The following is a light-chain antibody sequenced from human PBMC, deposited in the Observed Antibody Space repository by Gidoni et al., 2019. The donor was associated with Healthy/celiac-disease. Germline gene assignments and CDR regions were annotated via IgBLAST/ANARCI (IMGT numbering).Light chain of an antibody. CDR2: QDS. CDR3: QAWDSSTLV. V-gene: IGLV3-1*01. Sequence: SYELTQPPSVSVSPGKTASINCSGDKLGDKYACWYQQKPGQSPVLVIYQDSQRPSGIPERFSGSNSGNKATLTISGTQAMDEADYYCQAWDSSTLVFGGGTKLTVL. CDR1: KLGDKY. J-gene: IGLJ2*01.